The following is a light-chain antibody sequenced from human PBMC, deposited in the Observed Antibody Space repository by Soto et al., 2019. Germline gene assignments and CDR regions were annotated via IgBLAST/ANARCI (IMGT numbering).Light chain of an antibody. CDR1: SSDVGGYSY. CDR3: SSYSSGSTLV. J-gene: IGLJ2*01. CDR2: DNS. V-gene: IGLV2-14*03. Sequence: QSVLTQPASVSGAPGQSVTISCTGTSSDVGGYSYVSWYQHHPGKAPKLMIYDNSKRPSGVSNRFSGSKSGTTASLTISGLQAEDEADYYCSSYSSGSTLVFGGGTKLTVL.